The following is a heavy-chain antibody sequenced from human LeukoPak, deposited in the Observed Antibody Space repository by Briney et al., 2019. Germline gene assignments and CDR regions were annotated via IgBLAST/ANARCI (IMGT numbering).Heavy chain of an antibody. CDR3: ARVPMVRGVIAHYYYMDV. D-gene: IGHD3-10*01. Sequence: GASVKVSCKASGYTFTSYDINWVRQATGQGLEWMGWMNPNSGNTGYAQKFQGRVTITRNTSISTAYMELSSLRSEDTAVYYCARVPMVRGVIAHYYYMDVWGKGTTVIISS. J-gene: IGHJ6*03. CDR1: GYTFTSYD. V-gene: IGHV1-8*03. CDR2: MNPNSGNT.